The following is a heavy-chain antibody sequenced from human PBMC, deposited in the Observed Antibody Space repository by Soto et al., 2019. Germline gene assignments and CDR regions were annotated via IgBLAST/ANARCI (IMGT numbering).Heavy chain of an antibody. CDR1: GFSLSTSGVG. CDR3: ARGLAALPVFAFDI. Sequence: ESGPTLVNPTQTLTLTCSFSGFSLSTSGVGVGWIRQPPGKALEWLAHIYWSGDEHYRPSLKSRLSITKDTAKNQVVLTMTNMDPVGTATYYCARGLAALPVFAFDIWGQGTMVTVSS. V-gene: IGHV2-5*01. CDR2: IYWSGDE. J-gene: IGHJ3*02. D-gene: IGHD6-6*01.